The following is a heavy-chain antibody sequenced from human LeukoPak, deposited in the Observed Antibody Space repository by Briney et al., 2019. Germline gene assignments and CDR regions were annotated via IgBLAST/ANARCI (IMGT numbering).Heavy chain of an antibody. CDR1: GDSLSSFY. Sequence: SETLSLTCTVSGDSLSSFYWSWIRQPAGRGLEWIGRIYTNGSTNYNPSLKGRVTMSVDTSKNQFSLKLSSVTAADTAVYYCAREVTSGLYLLDYWGQGTLVTVSS. CDR3: AREVTSGLYLLDY. V-gene: IGHV4-4*07. J-gene: IGHJ4*02. CDR2: IYTNGST. D-gene: IGHD6-19*01.